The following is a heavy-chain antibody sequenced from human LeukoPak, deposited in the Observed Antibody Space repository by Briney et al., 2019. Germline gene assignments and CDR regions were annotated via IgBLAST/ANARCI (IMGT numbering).Heavy chain of an antibody. V-gene: IGHV4-59*01. Sequence: SETLSLTCTVSGASISSYYWSWIRQPPGKGLEWIGYIYYSGDTNYNPSLKNRVTLSVDTSRNQLSLQLSSVTTADTAVYYCVRGPYGASISKWFDPWGQGTLVIVSS. D-gene: IGHD4/OR15-4a*01. CDR3: VRGPYGASISKWFDP. CDR2: IYYSGDT. J-gene: IGHJ5*02. CDR1: GASISSYY.